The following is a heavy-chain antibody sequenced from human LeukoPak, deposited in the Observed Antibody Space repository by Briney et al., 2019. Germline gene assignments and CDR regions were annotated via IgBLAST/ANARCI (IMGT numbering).Heavy chain of an antibody. V-gene: IGHV1-2*02. Sequence: ASVKVSCKASGYTFTGYYMHWVRQAPGQGLEWMGWINPNSGGTNYAQKFQGRVTMTRDTSISTAYMELSWLRSDDTAVYYCARDGSMRTYYYDGSGSQDQHWGQGTLVTVSS. CDR1: GYTFTGYY. CDR3: ARDGSMRTYYYDGSGSQDQH. J-gene: IGHJ1*01. CDR2: INPNSGGT. D-gene: IGHD3-22*01.